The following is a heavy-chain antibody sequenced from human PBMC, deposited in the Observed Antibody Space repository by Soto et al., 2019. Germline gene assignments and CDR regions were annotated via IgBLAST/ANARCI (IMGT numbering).Heavy chain of an antibody. J-gene: IGHJ4*02. CDR3: ASCGRRRAKGGGFDS. Sequence: PSATLSLTCAVYGGSFSGYYWSWIRQPPGKGLEWIGEINHSGSTNYNPSLKSRVTISVDTSKNQFPLKLSSVTAADTAVFYCASCGRRRAKGGGFDSGAEEPLV. V-gene: IGHV4-34*01. CDR2: INHSGST. D-gene: IGHD3-16*01. CDR1: GGSFSGYY.